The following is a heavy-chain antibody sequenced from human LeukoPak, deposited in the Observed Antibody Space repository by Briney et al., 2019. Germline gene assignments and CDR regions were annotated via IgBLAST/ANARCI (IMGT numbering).Heavy chain of an antibody. D-gene: IGHD2-2*01. CDR2: IYYSGST. CDR3: ARSTGRVVVVPAATPFDY. J-gene: IGHJ4*02. Sequence: SETLSLTCTVSGGSISSSSYYWGWIRQPPGKGLEWIGSIYYSGSTYYNPSLKSRVTISVDTSKNQFSLKLSSVTAADTAVYYCARSTGRVVVVPAATPFDYWGQGTLVTVSS. CDR1: GGSISSSSYY. V-gene: IGHV4-39*01.